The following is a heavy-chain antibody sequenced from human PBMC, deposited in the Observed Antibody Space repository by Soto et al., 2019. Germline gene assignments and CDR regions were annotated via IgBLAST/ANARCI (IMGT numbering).Heavy chain of an antibody. V-gene: IGHV4-4*07. CDR1: GGSISSYY. Sequence: SETLSLTCTVSGGSISSYYWSWIRQPAGKGLEWIGRIYTSGSTNYNPSLKSRVTMSVDTSKNQFSLKLSSVTAADTAVYYCARDPSKGSGMYLYPRDYYYYGMDVWGQGTTVTVSS. J-gene: IGHJ6*02. D-gene: IGHD3-10*01. CDR3: ARDPSKGSGMYLYPRDYYYYGMDV. CDR2: IYTSGST.